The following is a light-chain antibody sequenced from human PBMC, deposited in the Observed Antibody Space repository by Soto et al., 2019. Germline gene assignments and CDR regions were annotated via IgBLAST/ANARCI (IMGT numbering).Light chain of an antibody. Sequence: EIVMTQSPATLSVSPGERATLSCRASQSVSSNLAWYQQKPGQAPRLLIYGASTRATGIPARFSGSGSGTEFTLTISSLQSEDFAVYHCQQYNNWPPWTFGQGTKVDFK. CDR3: QQYNNWPPWT. V-gene: IGKV3-15*01. J-gene: IGKJ1*01. CDR2: GAS. CDR1: QSVSSN.